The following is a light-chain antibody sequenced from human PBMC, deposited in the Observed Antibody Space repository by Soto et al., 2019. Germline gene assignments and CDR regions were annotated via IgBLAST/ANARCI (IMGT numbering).Light chain of an antibody. CDR1: QSVSSSY. V-gene: IGKV3-20*01. CDR3: QQYGSSSIT. CDR2: GAS. Sequence: NVLKQSPGTLSLSPGERATLSCRASQSVSSSYLAWYQQKPGQAPRLLIYGASSRATGIPDRFSGSGSGKDFTLTISRLEPEDFAVYYCQQYGSSSITFGQGTRLEIK. J-gene: IGKJ5*01.